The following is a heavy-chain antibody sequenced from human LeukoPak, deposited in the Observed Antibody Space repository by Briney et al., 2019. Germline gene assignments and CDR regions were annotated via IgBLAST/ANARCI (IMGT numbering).Heavy chain of an antibody. V-gene: IGHV1-18*01. CDR1: GYTFTSYG. D-gene: IGHD3-10*01. CDR3: ARLLSDWEFGESWFDP. CDR2: ISGYNGNT. Sequence: RASVKVSCKASGYTFTSYGISWVRQAPGQGLEWMGWISGYNGNTNYAQKLQGRVTLTTDTYTSTVSMELRSLRSDDTAVYYCARLLSDWEFGESWFDPWGQGTLVTVSS. J-gene: IGHJ5*02.